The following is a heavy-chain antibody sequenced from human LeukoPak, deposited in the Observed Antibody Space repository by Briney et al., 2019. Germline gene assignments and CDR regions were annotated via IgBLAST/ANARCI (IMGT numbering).Heavy chain of an antibody. CDR3: ARDVVINYYYGMDV. V-gene: IGHV4-31*03. D-gene: IGHD3-22*01. J-gene: IGHJ6*02. CDR1: GGSISSGGYY. CDR2: IYYSGST. Sequence: PSETLSLTCTVSGGSISSGGYYWSWIRQHPGKGLEWIGYIYYSGSTYYNPSLKSRVTISVDTSKNQFSLKLSSVTAADTAVYCCARDVVINYYYGMDVWGQGTTVTVSS.